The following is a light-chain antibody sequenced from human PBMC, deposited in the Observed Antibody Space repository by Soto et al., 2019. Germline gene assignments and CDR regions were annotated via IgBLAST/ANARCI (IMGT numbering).Light chain of an antibody. V-gene: IGKV1-39*01. CDR3: QQSYSTPRT. Sequence: DIQMTQSPSSLSASVGDRVTITFRASQSISSYLNWYQQKPVKAPKLLIYAASSLQIGVPSRFSGSGSGTDFTLTISSLQPEDFATYYCQQSYSTPRTFGQGTKVEIK. J-gene: IGKJ1*01. CDR2: AAS. CDR1: QSISSY.